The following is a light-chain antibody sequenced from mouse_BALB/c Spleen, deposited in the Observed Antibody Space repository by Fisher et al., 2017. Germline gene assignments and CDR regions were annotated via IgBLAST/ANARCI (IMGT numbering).Light chain of an antibody. J-gene: IGKJ5*01. Sequence: IVITQTTAIMSASLGERVTMTCTASSSVSSSYLHWYQQKPGSSPKLWIYSTSKLASGVPGRFSGSGSGNSYSLTISSMEAEDVATYYCFQGSGYLTFGAGTKLELK. CDR3: FQGSGYLT. V-gene: IGKV4-74*01. CDR2: STS. CDR1: SSVSSSY.